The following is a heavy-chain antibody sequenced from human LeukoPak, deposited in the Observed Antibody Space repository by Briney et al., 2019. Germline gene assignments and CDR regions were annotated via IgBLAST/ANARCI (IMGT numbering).Heavy chain of an antibody. CDR2: ICYIENT. J-gene: IGHJ4*02. CDR1: GGSFSSSTYY. CDR3: ARHRIALWLPFDY. Sequence: SETLSLTCTVSGGSFSSSTYYWGWIRQPPGKGLEWIGSICYIENTYYNPSLKSRVTISVDTSKNQFSLKLSSVTAADTAVYYCARHRIALWLPFDYWGQGTLVTVSS. D-gene: IGHD5-18*01. V-gene: IGHV4-39*01.